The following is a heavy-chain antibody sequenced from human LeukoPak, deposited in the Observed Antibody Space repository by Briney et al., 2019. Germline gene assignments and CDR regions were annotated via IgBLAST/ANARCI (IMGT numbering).Heavy chain of an antibody. J-gene: IGHJ4*02. D-gene: IGHD3-3*01. CDR3: AREAYDFWSGYTDY. V-gene: IGHV3-7*01. CDR2: INENGNEK. CDR1: GFTFSRFW. Sequence: GGSLRLSCAASGFTFSRFWMSWVRQAPGKGLEWVANINENGNEKYYVDSVKGRFTISRDNAKNSLYLQMNSLRPEDTAVYYCAREAYDFWSGYTDYWGQGTLVTVSS.